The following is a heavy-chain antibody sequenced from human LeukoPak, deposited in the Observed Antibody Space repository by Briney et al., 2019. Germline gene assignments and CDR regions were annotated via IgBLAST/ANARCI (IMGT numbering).Heavy chain of an antibody. D-gene: IGHD5-12*01. CDR1: GFSFSSYS. Sequence: PGGSLRLSCAASGFSFSSYSMNWVRQAPGKGLEWVSSISSSSSYIYYADSVKGRFTISRDNAKNSLYLQMNSLRAEDTAVYYCARDHVAEESDFDYWGQGTLVTVSS. J-gene: IGHJ4*02. V-gene: IGHV3-21*01. CDR2: ISSSSSYI. CDR3: ARDHVAEESDFDY.